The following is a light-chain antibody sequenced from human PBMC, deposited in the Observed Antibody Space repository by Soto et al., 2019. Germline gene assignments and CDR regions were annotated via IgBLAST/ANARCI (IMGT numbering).Light chain of an antibody. Sequence: DIQLTQSPASVSASVGDRVTITCRASQDIASWLAWYQQKPGKAPNLLIYSASSLQSGVPSRFSGDGSETEFTLTISSLQPEDFVTYYCQQADSFPLTFGGGTKVEL. J-gene: IGKJ4*01. V-gene: IGKV1-12*01. CDR3: QQADSFPLT. CDR1: QDIASW. CDR2: SAS.